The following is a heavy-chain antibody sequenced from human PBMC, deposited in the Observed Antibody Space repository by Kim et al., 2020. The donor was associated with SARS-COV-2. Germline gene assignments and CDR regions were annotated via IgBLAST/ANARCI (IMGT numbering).Heavy chain of an antibody. CDR2: IGTAGDT. V-gene: IGHV3-13*01. CDR3: ARVGYSSGWPSYWYFDL. CDR1: GFTFSSYD. J-gene: IGHJ2*01. Sequence: GGSLRLSCAASGFTFSSYDMHWVRQATGKGLEWFSAIGTAGDTYYPGSVKGRFTISRENAKNSLYLQMNSLRAGDTAVYYCARVGYSSGWPSYWYFDLWGRGNLVTVSS. D-gene: IGHD6-19*01.